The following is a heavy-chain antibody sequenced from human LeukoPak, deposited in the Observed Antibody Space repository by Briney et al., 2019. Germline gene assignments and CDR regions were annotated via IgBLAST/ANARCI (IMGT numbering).Heavy chain of an antibody. V-gene: IGHV3-11*01. CDR2: VGGSDTVI. Sequence: GGSLRLSCAASGFTFSDFDMNWMRQAPGKGRGWVSTVGGSDTVIYSAASVKGRFTISRDNAKTSLYLQMHNLGADDTAVYYCVRTGDFSHSRGQPFDYWGQGTLVTVSS. CDR1: GFTFSDFD. J-gene: IGHJ4*02. D-gene: IGHD3-22*01. CDR3: VRTGDFSHSRGQPFDY.